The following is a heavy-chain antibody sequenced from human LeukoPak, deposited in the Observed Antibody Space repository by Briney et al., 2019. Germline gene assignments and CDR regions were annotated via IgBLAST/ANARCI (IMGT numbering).Heavy chain of an antibody. V-gene: IGHV4-34*01. Sequence: PSETLSLTCAVYGGSFSGYYWSWIRQPPGKGLEWIGEINHSGSTNYNPSLKSRVTISVDTSKNQFSLKLSSVTAADTAVYYCVRGGGYSYGYSWRYYYYYMDVWGKGTTVTVSS. CDR3: VRGGGYSYGYSWRYYYYYMDV. J-gene: IGHJ6*03. D-gene: IGHD5-18*01. CDR1: GGSFSGYY. CDR2: INHSGST.